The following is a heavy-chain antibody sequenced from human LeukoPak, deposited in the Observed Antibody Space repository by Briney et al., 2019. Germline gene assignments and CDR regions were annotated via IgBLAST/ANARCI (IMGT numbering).Heavy chain of an antibody. V-gene: IGHV3-23*01. J-gene: IGHJ4*02. D-gene: IGHD3-22*01. Sequence: GGSLRLSCTASGFTFDTHAMTWVRQAPGKGPEWASSISGNGRTTYYSDSVRGRFTISRDNAKNSLYLQMNSLRAEDTAVYYCAKVVLDSSGCYLDYWGQGALVTVSS. CDR2: ISGNGRTT. CDR3: AKVVLDSSGCYLDY. CDR1: GFTFDTHA.